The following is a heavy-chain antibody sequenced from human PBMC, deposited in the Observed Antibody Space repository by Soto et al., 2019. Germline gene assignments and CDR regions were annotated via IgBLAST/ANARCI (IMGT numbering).Heavy chain of an antibody. D-gene: IGHD6-13*01. Sequence: SETLSLTCTVSGGSISSYYWSWIRQPPGKGLEWIGYIYYSGSTNYNPSLKSRVTISVETSKNQFSLKLSSVTAADTAVYYCARDFGAAGTFDYWGQGTLVTVSS. CDR3: ARDFGAAGTFDY. V-gene: IGHV4-59*01. CDR2: IYYSGST. CDR1: GGSISSYY. J-gene: IGHJ4*02.